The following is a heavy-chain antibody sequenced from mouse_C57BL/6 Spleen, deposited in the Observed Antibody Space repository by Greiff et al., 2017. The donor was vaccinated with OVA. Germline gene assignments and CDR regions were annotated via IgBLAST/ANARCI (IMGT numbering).Heavy chain of an antibody. J-gene: IGHJ2*01. V-gene: IGHV3-4*01. Sequence: EVQLQQSGPALVKPSQTVSLTCTVTGYSITNGDHWWNWIRQVSGSKLEWIGYISSSGSTDSNPSLKSRISITSDTSKNQLFLQLNSVTTEDIATDYCARLSSSGGFDYWGQGTTLTVSS. CDR1: GYSITNGDHW. CDR3: ARLSSSGGFDY. CDR2: ISSSGST.